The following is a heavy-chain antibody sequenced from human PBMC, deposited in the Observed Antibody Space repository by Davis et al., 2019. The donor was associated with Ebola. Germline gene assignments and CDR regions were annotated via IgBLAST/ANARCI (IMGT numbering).Heavy chain of an antibody. CDR3: AKVGYYDSIDP. Sequence: SVKVSCKASGGTFSSYAISWVRQAPGQGLEWMGRIIPILGIANYAQKFQGRVTITADKSTSTAYMELSSLRAEDTAVYYCAKVGYYDSIDPWGQGTLVTVSS. CDR2: IIPILGIA. V-gene: IGHV1-69*04. D-gene: IGHD3-22*01. J-gene: IGHJ5*02. CDR1: GGTFSSYA.